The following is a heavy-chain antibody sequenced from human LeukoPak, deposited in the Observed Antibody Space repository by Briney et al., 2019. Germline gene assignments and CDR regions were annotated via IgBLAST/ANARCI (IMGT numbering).Heavy chain of an antibody. CDR1: GFTFRSYA. CDR3: TTLWFGELGLY. Sequence: GGSLRLSCPASGFTFRSYAMSWVRQAPGKGLEWVSAISGSGGSTYYADSVKGRFTISRDNSKNTLSLQMNSLRAEDTAVYYCTTLWFGELGLYWGQGTLVSVSS. V-gene: IGHV3-23*01. J-gene: IGHJ4*02. CDR2: ISGSGGST. D-gene: IGHD3-10*01.